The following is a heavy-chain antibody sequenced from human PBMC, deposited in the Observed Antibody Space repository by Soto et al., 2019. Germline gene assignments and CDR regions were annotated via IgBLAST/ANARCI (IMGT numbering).Heavy chain of an antibody. CDR2: IKQDGSEK. D-gene: IGHD4-4*01. CDR1: GFTFSSYW. V-gene: IGHV3-7*01. Sequence: VQLVESGGGLVQPGGSLRLSCAASGFTFSSYWMSWVRQAPGKGLEWVANIKQDGSEKYYVDSVKGRFTISRDNAKNSLYLQMNSLRAEDSAVYYCARGPTTVTGPTDYWGQGTLVTVSS. CDR3: ARGPTTVTGPTDY. J-gene: IGHJ4*02.